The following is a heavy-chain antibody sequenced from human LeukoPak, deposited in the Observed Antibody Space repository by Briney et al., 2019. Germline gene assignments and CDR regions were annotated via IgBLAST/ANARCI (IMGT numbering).Heavy chain of an antibody. CDR2: IYTSGST. J-gene: IGHJ4*02. CDR3: ARGGHSDY. Sequence: PSQTLSLTCTVSGGSISSGSYYWSWIRQPAGKGLEWIGRIYTSGSTNYNPSLKSRVTISVDTSKNQFSLKLSSVTAADTAVHYCARGGHSDYWGQGTLVTVSS. D-gene: IGHD6-13*01. CDR1: GGSISSGSYY. V-gene: IGHV4-61*02.